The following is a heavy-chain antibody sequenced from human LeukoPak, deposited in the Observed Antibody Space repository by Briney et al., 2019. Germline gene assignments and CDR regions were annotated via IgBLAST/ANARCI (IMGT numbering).Heavy chain of an antibody. D-gene: IGHD2-21*02. CDR3: AKELTADPYYFDY. Sequence: PGGSLRLSCAASGFTFSNYAMSWVRQAPGKGLEWVSAISTSGGSTYYADSVKGRFTISRDNSKNTLYLQMNSLRAEDTAVYYCAKELTADPYYFDYWGQGTLVTVSS. V-gene: IGHV3-23*01. CDR1: GFTFSNYA. J-gene: IGHJ4*02. CDR2: ISTSGGST.